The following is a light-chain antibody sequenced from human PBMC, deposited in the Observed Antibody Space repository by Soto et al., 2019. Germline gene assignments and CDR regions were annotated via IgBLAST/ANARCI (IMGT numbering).Light chain of an antibody. J-gene: IGLJ1*01. CDR3: QAWDSSTYV. V-gene: IGLV3-1*01. CDR2: QDS. Sequence: SYELTQPPSVSVSPGQTASITCSGDKLGDTYACWYQQKPGQSPVLVIYQDSKRPSGIPERFSGSNSGNTATLTISGTQAMDEADYYCQAWDSSTYVFGTGTKLTVL. CDR1: KLGDTY.